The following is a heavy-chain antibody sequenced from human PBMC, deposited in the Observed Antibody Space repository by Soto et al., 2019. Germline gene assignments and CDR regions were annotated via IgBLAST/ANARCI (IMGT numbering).Heavy chain of an antibody. CDR1: GFTFSSYE. D-gene: IGHD2-2*01. J-gene: IGHJ6*02. Sequence: PVGSLRLSCAASGFTFSSYEMNWVRQAPGKGLEWVSYISSSGSTIYYADSVKGRFTISRDNAKNSLYLQMNSLRAEDTAVYYCAGGHRYCSSTSCYGGLYYGMDVWGQGTTVTVSS. CDR2: ISSSGSTI. V-gene: IGHV3-48*03. CDR3: AGGHRYCSSTSCYGGLYYGMDV.